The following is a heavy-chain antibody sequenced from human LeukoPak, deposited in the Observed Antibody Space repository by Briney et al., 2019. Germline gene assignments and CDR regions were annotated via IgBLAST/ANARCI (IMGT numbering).Heavy chain of an antibody. V-gene: IGHV4-39*07. D-gene: IGHD6-13*01. J-gene: IGHJ6*03. CDR2: INYSGST. Sequence: TSETLSLTCTVSGGSISSSSYYWGWIRQPPGKGLEWIGSINYSGSTYYNPSLKSRVTISVDTSKNQFSLKLSSVTAADTAVYYCARYSSSWNYYYYMDVWGKGTTVTISS. CDR3: ARYSSSWNYYYYMDV. CDR1: GGSISSSSYY.